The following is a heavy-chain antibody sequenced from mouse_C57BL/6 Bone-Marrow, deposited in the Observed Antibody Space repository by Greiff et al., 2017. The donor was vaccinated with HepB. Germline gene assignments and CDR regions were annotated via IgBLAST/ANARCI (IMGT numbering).Heavy chain of an antibody. D-gene: IGHD1-1*01. CDR1: GYTFTSYG. J-gene: IGHJ4*01. Sequence: VQGVESGAELARPGASVKLSCKASGYTFTSYGISWVKQRTGQGLEWIGEIYPRSGNTYYNEKFKGKATLTADKSSSTAYMELRSLTSEDSAVYFCARHYGSSSPGAMDYWGQGTSVTVSS. CDR2: IYPRSGNT. CDR3: ARHYGSSSPGAMDY. V-gene: IGHV1-81*01.